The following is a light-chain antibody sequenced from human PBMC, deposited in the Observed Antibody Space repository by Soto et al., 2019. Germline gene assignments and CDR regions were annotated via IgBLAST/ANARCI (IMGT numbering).Light chain of an antibody. CDR2: KVS. Sequence: DVVMTQSPVSLTVTLGQPASISRRSSQSLGNSDENTYLNWFQQRPGQSPRRLIYKVSNRDSGVPDRFSGSGSGTDFTLKISRVEADDVGVYYCMQGIHWPPTFGQGTKVEI. J-gene: IGKJ1*01. CDR1: QSLGNSDENTY. CDR3: MQGIHWPPT. V-gene: IGKV2-30*01.